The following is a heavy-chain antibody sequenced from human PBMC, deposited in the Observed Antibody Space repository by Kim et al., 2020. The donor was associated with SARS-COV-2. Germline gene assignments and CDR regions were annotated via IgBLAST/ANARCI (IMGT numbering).Heavy chain of an antibody. J-gene: IGHJ6*02. CDR2: INQDGSEK. V-gene: IGHV3-7*03. Sequence: GGSLRLSCAASGFTFTSYWMSWVRQAPGKGLEWVANINQDGSEKYYVDSVRGRFTISRDNAKNSLYLQMNSLRAEDTAVYYCARDWRGGYKFYYYCYGMDVWGQGTTVTVSS. CDR3: ARDWRGGYKFYYYCYGMDV. D-gene: IGHD5-12*01. CDR1: GFTFTSYW.